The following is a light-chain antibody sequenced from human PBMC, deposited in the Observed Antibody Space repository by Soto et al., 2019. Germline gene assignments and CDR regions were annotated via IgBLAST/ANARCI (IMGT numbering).Light chain of an antibody. J-gene: IGKJ1*01. V-gene: IGKV3-15*01. Sequence: DIVVTQSPATLSVSPGQGATLSCRTSQYISTKIAWYQQKPGQAPRLLIYGASTRATGIPVRFSGSGSGTEFTLTISSLQSEDFAVYYCQQYDYCPRTFGQGTKVEI. CDR3: QQYDYCPRT. CDR1: QYISTK. CDR2: GAS.